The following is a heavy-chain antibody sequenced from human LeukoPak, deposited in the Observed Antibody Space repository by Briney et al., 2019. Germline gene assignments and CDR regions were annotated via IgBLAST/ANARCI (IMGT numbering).Heavy chain of an antibody. CDR2: FDPEDGET. CDR1: GYTLTELS. V-gene: IGHV1-24*01. J-gene: IGHJ5*02. Sequence: ASVTVSCTVSGYTLTELSMHWVRQAPGKGLEWMGGFDPEDGETIYAQKFQGRVTMTEDTSTDTAYMELSSLRSEDTAVYYCATARDIVATNWFDPWGQGTLVTVSS. D-gene: IGHD5-12*01. CDR3: ATARDIVATNWFDP.